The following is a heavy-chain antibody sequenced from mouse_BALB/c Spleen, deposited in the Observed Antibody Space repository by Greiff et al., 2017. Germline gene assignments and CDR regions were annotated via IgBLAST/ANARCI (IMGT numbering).Heavy chain of an antibody. CDR3: ARKYGNFDV. J-gene: IGHJ1*01. V-gene: IGHV3-2*02. CDR1: GYSITSDYA. D-gene: IGHD2-10*02. CDR2: ISYSGST. Sequence: ESGPGLVKPSQSLSLTCTVTGYSITSDYAWNWIRQFPGNKLEWMGYISYSGSTSYNPSLKSRISITRDTSKNQFFLQLNSVTTEDTATYYCARKYGNFDVWGAGTTVSVSS.